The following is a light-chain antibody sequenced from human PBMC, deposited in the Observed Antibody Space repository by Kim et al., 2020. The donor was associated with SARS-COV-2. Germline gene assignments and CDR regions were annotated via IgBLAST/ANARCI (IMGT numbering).Light chain of an antibody. J-gene: IGLJ3*02. Sequence: SVALGQNARITCGGNNIGSKNVHWYQQKPGQAPVLVIYRDSNRPSGIPERFSGSNSGNTATLTISRAQAGDEADYYCQVWDSSTAVFGGGTQLTVL. CDR2: RDS. CDR3: QVWDSSTAV. V-gene: IGLV3-9*01. CDR1: NIGSKN.